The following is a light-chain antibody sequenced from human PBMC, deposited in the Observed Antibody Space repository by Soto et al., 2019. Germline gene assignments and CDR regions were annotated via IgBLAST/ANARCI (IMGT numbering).Light chain of an antibody. CDR3: QQYYRSSLT. CDR2: WAS. J-gene: IGKJ4*01. CDR1: RSVLYSSNNKYH. V-gene: IGKV4-1*01. Sequence: DIVMTQSPDSLAVSLGEXATINCKSSRSVLYSSNNKYHLAWYLQKPGQPPKLLIYWASTRYSGVPDRFSGSGSGTDFTLTISSLQAEDLAVYYCQQYYRSSLTFCGGTKVDIK.